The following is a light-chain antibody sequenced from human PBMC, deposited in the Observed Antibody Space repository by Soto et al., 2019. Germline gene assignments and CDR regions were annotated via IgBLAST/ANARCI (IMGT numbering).Light chain of an antibody. CDR3: QQYGSSPIT. Sequence: VMTQSPDTLFLSPGQRATLACSASVSVSNNYLAWYQQKPGQAPRLLIYGASSRATGIPDRFNGSGSGTDFTLTISRLEPEDFAVYYCQQYGSSPITFGPGTRLEIK. CDR1: VSVSNNY. J-gene: IGKJ5*01. V-gene: IGKV3-20*01. CDR2: GAS.